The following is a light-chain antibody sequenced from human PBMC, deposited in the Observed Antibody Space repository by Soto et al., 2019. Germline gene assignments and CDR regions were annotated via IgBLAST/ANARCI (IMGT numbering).Light chain of an antibody. Sequence: ETVMTQSPATLSVSPGERATLSCSASQSIDPNLTWYQHKPGQTPRLLIYSASTRATGVPSRFSGSGSGTEFTLTISSLQSEDFAVYYCQHYNNWPSWTFGQGTKVEVK. V-gene: IGKV3-15*01. CDR1: QSIDPN. CDR2: SAS. CDR3: QHYNNWPSWT. J-gene: IGKJ1*01.